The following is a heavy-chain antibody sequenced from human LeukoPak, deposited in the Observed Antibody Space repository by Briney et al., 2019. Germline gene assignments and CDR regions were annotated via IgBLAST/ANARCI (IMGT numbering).Heavy chain of an antibody. CDR3: ARDPVYSGWYAERAFDI. Sequence: SETLSLTCAVSGYFISSGYYWGWIRQPPGKGLEWIGSIYHSGSTYYSPSLKSRVTISVDTSKNQFSLKLSSVTAADTAVYYCARDPVYSGWYAERAFDIWGQGTMVTVSS. D-gene: IGHD6-19*01. V-gene: IGHV4-38-2*02. J-gene: IGHJ3*02. CDR1: GYFISSGYY. CDR2: IYHSGST.